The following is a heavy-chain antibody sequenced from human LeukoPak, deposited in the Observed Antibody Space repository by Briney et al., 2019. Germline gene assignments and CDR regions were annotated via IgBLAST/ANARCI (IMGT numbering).Heavy chain of an antibody. Sequence: GGSLRLSCAASGFTFSIYAMSWVRQAPGKGLEWVSAIGDTSYYADSVEGRFTISRDNSKNTLYLQMNSLRAEDAAIYYCAKAFAFVGANFFDYWGQGTLVTVSS. CDR2: IGDTS. CDR1: GFTFSIYA. D-gene: IGHD1-26*01. CDR3: AKAFAFVGANFFDY. V-gene: IGHV3-23*01. J-gene: IGHJ4*02.